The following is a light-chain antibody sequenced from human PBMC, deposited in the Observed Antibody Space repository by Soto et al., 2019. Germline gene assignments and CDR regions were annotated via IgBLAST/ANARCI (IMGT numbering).Light chain of an antibody. CDR3: QQYYSNALT. Sequence: DIVMTQSPDSLAVSLGERATINCKSSQSVLYSSNNKNYLAWYQQKPGQPPKLLIYRASTRESGVPDRFSGSGSGTDFTLTISSLQAEDVAVYYCQQYYSNALTFGGGTKVEIK. CDR1: QSVLYSSNNKNY. CDR2: RAS. J-gene: IGKJ4*01. V-gene: IGKV4-1*01.